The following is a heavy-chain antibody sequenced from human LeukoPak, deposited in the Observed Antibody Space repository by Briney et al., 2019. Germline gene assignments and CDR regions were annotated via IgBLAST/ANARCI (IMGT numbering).Heavy chain of an antibody. Sequence: GGSLRLSCAASGFPFSSYSMNWVRQAPGKGLEWVSSISSSSSYIYYADSVKGRFTISRDNAKNSLYPQMNSLRAEATAVYYCARVSIAAAVTPYYFDYWGQGTLVTVSS. CDR1: GFPFSSYS. D-gene: IGHD6-13*01. J-gene: IGHJ4*02. V-gene: IGHV3-21*01. CDR2: ISSSSSYI. CDR3: ARVSIAAAVTPYYFDY.